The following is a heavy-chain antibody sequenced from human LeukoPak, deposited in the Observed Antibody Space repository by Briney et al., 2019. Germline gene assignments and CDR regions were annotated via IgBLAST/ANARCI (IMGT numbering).Heavy chain of an antibody. J-gene: IGHJ4*02. CDR2: ISWNSGSI. Sequence: GGSLRLSCAASGFTFDDYAMCWVRHAPGKGLEWVSGISWNSGSIGYADSVKGRFTISRDNAKDSLYLQMNSLRAEDTALYYCAKANHYGDYLDYWGQGTLVTVSS. CDR3: AKANHYGDYLDY. V-gene: IGHV3-9*01. D-gene: IGHD4-17*01. CDR1: GFTFDDYA.